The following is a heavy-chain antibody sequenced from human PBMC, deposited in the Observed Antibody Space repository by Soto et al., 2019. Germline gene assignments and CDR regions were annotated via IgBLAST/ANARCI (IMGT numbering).Heavy chain of an antibody. CDR3: ARERGDYDILTGYYPESYYGMDV. D-gene: IGHD3-9*01. CDR1: GGSISSYY. CDR2: IYYSGST. J-gene: IGHJ6*02. Sequence: LSLTCTVSGGSISSYYWSWIRQPPGKGLEWIGYIYYSGSTNYNPSLKSRVTISVDTSKNQFSLKLSSVTAADTAVYYCARERGDYDILTGYYPESYYGMDVWGQGTTVTVSS. V-gene: IGHV4-59*01.